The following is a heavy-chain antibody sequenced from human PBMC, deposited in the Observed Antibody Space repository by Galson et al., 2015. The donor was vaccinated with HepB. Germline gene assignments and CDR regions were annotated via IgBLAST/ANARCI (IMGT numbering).Heavy chain of an antibody. Sequence: SLRLSCAASGFTFSSYGMHWVRQAPGKGLEWVAVISYDGSNKYYADSVKGRFTISRDNSKNTLYLQMNSLRAEDTAVYYCAKDRGQQLIHYYGMDVWGQGTTVTVSS. V-gene: IGHV3-30*18. CDR2: ISYDGSNK. CDR3: AKDRGQQLIHYYGMDV. J-gene: IGHJ6*02. CDR1: GFTFSSYG. D-gene: IGHD6-13*01.